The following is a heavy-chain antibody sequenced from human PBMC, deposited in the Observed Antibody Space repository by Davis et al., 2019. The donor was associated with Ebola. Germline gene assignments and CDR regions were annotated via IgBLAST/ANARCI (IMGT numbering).Heavy chain of an antibody. CDR2: IYPGDSDT. Sequence: GESLKISCKGPGYFFTSYSIAWVRQMPGKGLEWLGIIYPGDSDTRYSPSFQGQVTFSADRSISTAYLQWTSLKASDTAIYYCARQGAVAGTGVDFWGQGTLVTVSS. D-gene: IGHD6-19*01. CDR1: GYFFTSYS. J-gene: IGHJ4*02. V-gene: IGHV5-51*01. CDR3: ARQGAVAGTGVDF.